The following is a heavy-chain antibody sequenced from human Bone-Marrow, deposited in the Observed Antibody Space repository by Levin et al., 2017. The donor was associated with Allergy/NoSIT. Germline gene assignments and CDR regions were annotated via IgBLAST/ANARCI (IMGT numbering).Heavy chain of an antibody. CDR2: INHSGST. J-gene: IGHJ4*02. D-gene: IGHD3-22*01. V-gene: IGHV4-34*01. CDR1: GGSFSGYY. Sequence: SQTLSLTCAVYGGSFSGYYWSWIRQPPGKGLEWIGEINHSGSTNYNPSLKSRVTISVDTSKNQFSLKLSSVTAADTAVYYCARVSGPYDSSGYYPRGAYYFDYWGQGTLVTVSS. CDR3: ARVSGPYDSSGYYPRGAYYFDY.